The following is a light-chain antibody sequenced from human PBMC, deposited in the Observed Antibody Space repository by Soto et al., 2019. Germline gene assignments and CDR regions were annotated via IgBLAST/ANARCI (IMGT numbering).Light chain of an antibody. CDR1: SSDVGFHDF. J-gene: IGLJ1*01. CDR2: EVS. Sequence: QSALTQPASVSGSPGQSITISCTGTSSDVGFHDFVSWYQQHPGKAPKLMIYEVSQRPSGVPDRFSGSKSGNTASLTVSGLQTEDEADYYCSAYAGSNNFVFGSGTKLTVL. CDR3: SAYAGSNNFV. V-gene: IGLV2-8*01.